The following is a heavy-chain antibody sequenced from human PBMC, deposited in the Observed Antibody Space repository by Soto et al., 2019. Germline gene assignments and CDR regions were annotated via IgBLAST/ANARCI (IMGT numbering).Heavy chain of an antibody. D-gene: IGHD6-19*01. V-gene: IGHV1-18*01. CDR2: ISAHNGNT. Sequence: QVQLVQSGAEVKKPGASVKVSCKASDYTFTSYGISWVRQAPGQVLEWMGWISAHNGNTKYAQKLQGRFTMTTDTSTSTAYMELRSLRSDDTAVYYCARDLAVGLVDYWGQGTLVTVSS. CDR1: DYTFTSYG. J-gene: IGHJ4*02. CDR3: ARDLAVGLVDY.